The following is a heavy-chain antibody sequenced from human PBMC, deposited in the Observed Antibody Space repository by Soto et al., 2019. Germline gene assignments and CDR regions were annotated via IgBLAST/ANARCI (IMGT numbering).Heavy chain of an antibody. CDR3: ASTASSSSDGYYFDY. D-gene: IGHD6-6*01. CDR2: INHSGST. V-gene: IGHV4-34*01. J-gene: IGHJ4*02. CDR1: GGSFSGYY. Sequence: PSETLSLTCAVYGGSFSGYYWSWIRQPPGKGLEWIGEINHSGSTNYNPSLKSRVTISVDTSKNQFSLKLSSVTAADTAAYYCASTASSSSDGYYFDYWGQGTLVTVSA.